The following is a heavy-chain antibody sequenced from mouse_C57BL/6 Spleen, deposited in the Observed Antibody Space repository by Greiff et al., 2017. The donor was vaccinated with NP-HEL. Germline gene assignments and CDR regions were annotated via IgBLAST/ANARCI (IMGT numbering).Heavy chain of an antibody. CDR2: IYPRDGST. D-gene: IGHD2-3*01. CDR1: GYTFTSYD. J-gene: IGHJ1*03. CDR3: ARGDGDGYHWYFDV. V-gene: IGHV1-85*01. Sequence: QVQLQQSGPELVKPGASVKLSCKASGYTFTSYDINWVKQRPGQGLEWIGWIYPRDGSTKYNEKFKGKATLTEDTSSSTSYMELHSLTSEDSAVYFCARGDGDGYHWYFDVWGTGTTVTVSS.